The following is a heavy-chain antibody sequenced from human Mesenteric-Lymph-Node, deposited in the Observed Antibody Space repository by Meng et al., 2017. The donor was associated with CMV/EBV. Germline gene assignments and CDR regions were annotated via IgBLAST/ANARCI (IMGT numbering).Heavy chain of an antibody. CDR1: GLTFDNYW. D-gene: IGHD1-1*01. V-gene: IGHV3-33*06. Sequence: GESLKISCAVSGLTFDNYWMRWVRQAPGKGLEWVAVIWYDGRKEYYSDSVQGRFTISRDNSKNTLYLQMSSLRVEDTAVYYCAKDSGAYNTRFDYWGQGTLVTVSS. CDR2: IWYDGRKE. CDR3: AKDSGAYNTRFDY. J-gene: IGHJ4*02.